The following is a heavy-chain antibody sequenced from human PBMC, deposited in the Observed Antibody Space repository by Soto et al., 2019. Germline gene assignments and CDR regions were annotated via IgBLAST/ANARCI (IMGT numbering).Heavy chain of an antibody. Sequence: GASVKVSCKASGYTFTGYYMHWVRQAPGQGLEWMGWINPNSGGTNYAQKFQGWVTMTRDTSISTAYMELSRLRSDDTAVYYCAREASEYDFWGDDAFDIWGQGTMVTVSS. CDR3: AREASEYDFWGDDAFDI. D-gene: IGHD3-3*01. CDR1: GYTFTGYY. V-gene: IGHV1-2*04. CDR2: INPNSGGT. J-gene: IGHJ3*02.